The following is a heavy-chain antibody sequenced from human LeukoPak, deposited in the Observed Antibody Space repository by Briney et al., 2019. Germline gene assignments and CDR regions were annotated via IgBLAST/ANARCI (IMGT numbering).Heavy chain of an antibody. CDR1: GFTFSSYW. CDR3: ARGGYRYSSGWYYFDY. V-gene: IGHV3-7*01. D-gene: IGHD6-19*01. CDR2: IMQDGSEK. Sequence: GGSLRLSCAASGFTFSSYWMSWVRQAPGKGLEWVANIMQDGSEKHYVDSVKGRFTISRDNAKSSLYLQMNSLRAEDTAVYYCARGGYRYSSGWYYFDYWGQGTLVTVSS. J-gene: IGHJ4*02.